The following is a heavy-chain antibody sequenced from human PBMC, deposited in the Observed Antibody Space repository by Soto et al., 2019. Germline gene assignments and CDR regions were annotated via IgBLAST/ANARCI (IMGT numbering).Heavy chain of an antibody. CDR2: IYHSGST. D-gene: IGHD3-22*01. V-gene: IGHV4-30-2*01. CDR1: GGSISSGGYS. CDR3: ARAPNYYDSSGYYYGAFDI. Sequence: SETLSLTCAVSGGSISSGGYSWSWIRQPPGKGLEWIGYIYHSGSTYYNPSLKSRVTISVDRSKNHFSLKLSSVTAADTAVYYCARAPNYYDSSGYYYGAFDIWGQGTMVTVSS. J-gene: IGHJ3*02.